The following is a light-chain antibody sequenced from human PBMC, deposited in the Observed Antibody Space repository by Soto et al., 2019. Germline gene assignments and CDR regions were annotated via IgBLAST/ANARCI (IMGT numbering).Light chain of an antibody. Sequence: QSALTQPASVSGSPGQSITISCTGISSDVGYYNLVSWYQQHPGRAPKLMIYEVSKRPSGVSYRFSGSKSGNTASLTISGLRAEDEADYYCSSYASITTVLFGGGTKLTVL. CDR2: EVS. V-gene: IGLV2-23*02. CDR3: SSYASITTVL. CDR1: SSDVGYYNL. J-gene: IGLJ2*01.